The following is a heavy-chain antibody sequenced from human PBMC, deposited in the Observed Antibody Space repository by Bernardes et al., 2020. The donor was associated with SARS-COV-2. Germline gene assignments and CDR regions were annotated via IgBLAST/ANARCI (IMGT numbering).Heavy chain of an antibody. D-gene: IGHD5-12*01. Sequence: ASVKVSCKASGYTFTSYGISWVRQAPGQGLEWMGWISAYNGNTNYAQKLQGRVTMTTDTSTSTAYMELRSLRSDDTAVYYCAREYGGYGHRGRFDPWGQGTLVTVSS. CDR3: AREYGGYGHRGRFDP. CDR2: ISAYNGNT. CDR1: GYTFTSYG. J-gene: IGHJ5*02. V-gene: IGHV1-18*01.